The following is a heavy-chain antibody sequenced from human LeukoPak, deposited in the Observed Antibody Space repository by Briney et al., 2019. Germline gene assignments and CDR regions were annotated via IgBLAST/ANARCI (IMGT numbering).Heavy chain of an antibody. V-gene: IGHV3-21*01. Sequence: PGGSLRLSCAASGFTFSSYSMNWVRQAPGKGLEWVSSSSSSSSYIYYADSVKGRFTISRDNAKNSLYLQMNSLRAEDTAVYYCARDRITMVRGVILFDPWGQGTLVTVSS. CDR2: SSSSSSYI. CDR3: ARDRITMVRGVILFDP. CDR1: GFTFSSYS. D-gene: IGHD3-10*01. J-gene: IGHJ5*02.